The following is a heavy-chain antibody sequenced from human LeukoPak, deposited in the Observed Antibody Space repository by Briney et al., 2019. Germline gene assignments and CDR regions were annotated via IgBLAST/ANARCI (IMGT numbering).Heavy chain of an antibody. CDR3: ARDLLYYDSSGKPPGDY. J-gene: IGHJ4*02. Sequence: DSLRLSCKASGYTFTSYGISWVRQAPGQGLEGMGWISAYNGNTKYAQKHQGRVTMTTDTSTSTACMELRSLRSDDTAVYYCARDLLYYDSSGKPPGDYWGQGTLVTVS. D-gene: IGHD3-22*01. CDR2: ISAYNGNT. CDR1: GYTFTSYG. V-gene: IGHV1-18*01.